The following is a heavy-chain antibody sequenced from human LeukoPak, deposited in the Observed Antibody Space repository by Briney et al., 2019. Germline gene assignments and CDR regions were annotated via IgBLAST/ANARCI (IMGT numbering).Heavy chain of an antibody. D-gene: IGHD3-22*01. Sequence: SETLSLTCTVSGGSISSSRYYWGWIRQPPGKGLEWIRSIYYSGSTYYNPSLKSRVTISVDTSKNQFSLKLSSVTAADTAVYYCARQPTSAYYYDSSGYYSFDYWGQGTLVTVSS. CDR3: ARQPTSAYYYDSSGYYSFDY. V-gene: IGHV4-39*01. CDR2: IYYSGST. CDR1: GGSISSSRYY. J-gene: IGHJ4*02.